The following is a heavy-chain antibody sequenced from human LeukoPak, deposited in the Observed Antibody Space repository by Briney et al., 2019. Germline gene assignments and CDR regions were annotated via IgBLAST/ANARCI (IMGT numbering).Heavy chain of an antibody. CDR1: GFTFSSYG. CDR3: ASLSSSGVVIQFDY. J-gene: IGHJ4*02. Sequence: GGSLRLSCAASGFTFSSYGMHWVRQAPGKGLEWVAVISYDGSNKYYADSVKGRFTISRDNAKNSLYLQMNSLRAEDTAVYYCASLSSSGVVIQFDYWGQGTLVTVSS. CDR2: ISYDGSNK. V-gene: IGHV3-30*03. D-gene: IGHD3-3*01.